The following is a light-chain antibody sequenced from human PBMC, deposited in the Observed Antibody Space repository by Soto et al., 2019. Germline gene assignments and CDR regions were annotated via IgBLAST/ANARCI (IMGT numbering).Light chain of an antibody. Sequence: EFVLTQSPATLSLSPGERATLSCRASQSVSSYLAWYQQKPGQAPRLLIYDFSKRATGIPARFSGSGSGTDFTLTISSLEPEDFAVYYCQQRGTFGGGTKVEI. CDR3: QQRGT. J-gene: IGKJ4*01. CDR2: DFS. CDR1: QSVSSY. V-gene: IGKV3-11*01.